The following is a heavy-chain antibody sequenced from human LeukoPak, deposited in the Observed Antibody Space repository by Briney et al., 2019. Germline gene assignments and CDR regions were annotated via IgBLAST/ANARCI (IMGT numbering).Heavy chain of an antibody. CDR3: AKVAESSYYYDSRGYYYGMDV. J-gene: IGHJ6*02. D-gene: IGHD3-22*01. CDR1: GFTFSSYA. V-gene: IGHV3-23*01. CDR2: ISGSGGST. Sequence: GGTLRLSCAASGFTFSSYAMSWVRQAPGKGLEWVSAISGSGGSTYYADSVKGRFTISRDNSKNTLYLQMNSLRAEDTAVYYCAKVAESSYYYDSRGYYYGMDVWGQGTTVTVSS.